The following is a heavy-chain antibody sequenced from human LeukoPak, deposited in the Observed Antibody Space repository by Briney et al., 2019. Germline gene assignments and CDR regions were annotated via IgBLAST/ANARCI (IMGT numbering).Heavy chain of an antibody. Sequence: PSETLSLTCTVSGGSISSYYWSWIRQPPGKGLEWIGYIYYSGSTNYNPSLNSRVTISVDTSKNQFSLKLSSVTAADTAVYYCARAGPIVGATIVYYYGMDVWGQGTTVTVSS. D-gene: IGHD1-26*01. CDR3: ARAGPIVGATIVYYYGMDV. V-gene: IGHV4-59*01. CDR2: IYYSGST. J-gene: IGHJ6*02. CDR1: GGSISSYY.